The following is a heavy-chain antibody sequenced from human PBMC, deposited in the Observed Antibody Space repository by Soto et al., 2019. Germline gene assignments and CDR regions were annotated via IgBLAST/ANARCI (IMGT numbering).Heavy chain of an antibody. V-gene: IGHV1-18*01. D-gene: IGHD3-3*01. Sequence: ASVKVSCKASGYTFTSYGFSWVRQAPGQGLEWMGWISAYNGNTHYAQKVQGGVTMTTDSSTTTAYMELRSLTSDDTAVYYCAREGGITIFGVAPGAYWGQGTLVTVSS. CDR2: ISAYNGNT. CDR3: AREGGITIFGVAPGAY. CDR1: GYTFTSYG. J-gene: IGHJ4*01.